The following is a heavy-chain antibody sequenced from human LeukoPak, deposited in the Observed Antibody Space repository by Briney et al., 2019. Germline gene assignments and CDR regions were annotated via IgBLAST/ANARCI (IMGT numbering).Heavy chain of an antibody. CDR2: ISSSGST. Sequence: GSLRLSCAASGFTFSDYYMSWIRQAPGKGLEWVSYISSSGSTYYADSVKGRFTISRDNSKNTLYLQMNSLRAEDTAVYYCAKDRSGFDIWGQGTMVTVSS. CDR1: GFTFSDYY. J-gene: IGHJ3*02. D-gene: IGHD3-10*01. V-gene: IGHV3-11*01. CDR3: AKDRSGFDI.